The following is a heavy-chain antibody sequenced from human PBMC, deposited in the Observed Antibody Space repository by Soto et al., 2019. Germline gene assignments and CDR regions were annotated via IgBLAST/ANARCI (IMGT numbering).Heavy chain of an antibody. CDR1: GFTFSGYS. CDR3: ARDGVGTTTYFGYFDY. CDR2: TRHDGSNT. V-gene: IGHV3-33*01. D-gene: IGHD1-26*01. J-gene: IGHJ4*02. Sequence: QVQLVESGGGVVQPGRSLRLSCAASGFTFSGYSVHWVRQAPGKGLEWVAVTRHDGSNTYYADSVRGRFTISRDNSNKMLYLQMNSLRAEDTAVYYCARDGVGTTTYFGYFDYWGQGTLVTVSS.